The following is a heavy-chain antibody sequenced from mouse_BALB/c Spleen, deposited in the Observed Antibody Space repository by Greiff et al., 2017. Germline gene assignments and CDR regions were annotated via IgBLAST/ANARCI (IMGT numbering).Heavy chain of an antibody. CDR2: IRNKANGYTT. Sequence: EVKLVESGGGLVQPGGSLRLSCATSGFTFTDYYMSWVRQPPGKALEWLGFIRNKANGYTTEYSASVKGRFTISRDNSQSILYLQMNTLRAEDSATYYCARDSAYRYDGSWFAYWGQGTLVTVSA. V-gene: IGHV7-3*02. D-gene: IGHD2-14*01. CDR3: ARDSAYRYDGSWFAY. CDR1: GFTFTDYY. J-gene: IGHJ3*01.